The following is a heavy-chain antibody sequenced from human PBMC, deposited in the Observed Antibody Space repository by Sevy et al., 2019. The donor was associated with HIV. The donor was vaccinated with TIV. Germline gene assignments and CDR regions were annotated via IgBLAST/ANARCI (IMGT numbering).Heavy chain of an antibody. J-gene: IGHJ4*02. CDR2: IWYDGSNT. V-gene: IGHV3-33*01. D-gene: IGHD1-26*01. CDR3: ARDPHEIRVSGSYYLY. Sequence: GGSLRLSCAASGFIFSYYGMHWVRQTPGKGLEWLAVIWYDGSNTIYADSVKGRFTISRDNSKNILYLQMNSLRDEDTAVYYCARDPHEIRVSGSYYLYWGQGTRVTVSS. CDR1: GFIFSYYG.